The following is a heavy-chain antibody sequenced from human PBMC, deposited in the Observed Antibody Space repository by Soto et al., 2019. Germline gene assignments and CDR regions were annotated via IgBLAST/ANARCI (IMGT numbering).Heavy chain of an antibody. D-gene: IGHD3-3*01. CDR3: AKSFRDDFWSGYHLFGYYYYGMDV. CDR1: GFTFSSYA. J-gene: IGHJ6*02. CDR2: ISGSGGST. Sequence: GGSLRLSCAASGFTFSSYAMSWVRQAPGKGLEWVSAISGSGGSTYYADSVKGRFTISRDNSKNTLYLQMNSLRAEDTAVYYCAKSFRDDFWSGYHLFGYYYYGMDVWGQGTTVTVSS. V-gene: IGHV3-23*01.